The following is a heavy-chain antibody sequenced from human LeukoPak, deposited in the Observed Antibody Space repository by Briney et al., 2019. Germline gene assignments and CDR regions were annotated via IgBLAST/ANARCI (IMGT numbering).Heavy chain of an antibody. D-gene: IGHD3-3*01. CDR3: ARDTGMYYDFWSGYYPYYYYYMDV. J-gene: IGHJ6*03. V-gene: IGHV3-53*01. CDR1: GFTVSSNY. CDR2: FYSGGST. Sequence: PGGSLRLSCAASGFTVSSNYMSWVRQAPGKGLGGGSVFYSGGSTYYADSVKGRFTISRDNSKNTLYLQMNSLRAEDTAVYYCARDTGMYYDFWSGYYPYYYYYMDVWGKGTTVTVSS.